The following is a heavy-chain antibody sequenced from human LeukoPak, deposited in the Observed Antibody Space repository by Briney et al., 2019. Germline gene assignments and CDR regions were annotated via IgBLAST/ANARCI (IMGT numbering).Heavy chain of an antibody. D-gene: IGHD5-24*01. J-gene: IGHJ4*02. V-gene: IGHV3-23*01. CDR3: AKSRGWLQIWDY. CDR1: GFTFSSYA. CDR2: IRGNGGNT. Sequence: GGSLRLSCAASGFTFSSYAMSWVRQAPGKGLEWVSLIRGNGGNTYYADSVTGRFTISRDNYMNTLYLQMNRLRAEDTAVYYCAKSRGWLQIWDYWGQGTLVTVSS.